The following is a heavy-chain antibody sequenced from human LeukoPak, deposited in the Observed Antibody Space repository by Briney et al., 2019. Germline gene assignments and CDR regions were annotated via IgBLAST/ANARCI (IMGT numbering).Heavy chain of an antibody. CDR3: ASKRITIFGVVTAAEYFQH. V-gene: IGHV4-39*01. CDR1: GGSISSSSYY. D-gene: IGHD3-3*01. Sequence: SEXLSLTCTVSGGSISSSSYYWGWIRQPPGKGLEWIGSIYYSGSTYYNPSLKSRVTISVDTSKNQFSLKLSSVTAADTAVYYCASKRITIFGVVTAAEYFQHWGQGTLVTVSS. CDR2: IYYSGST. J-gene: IGHJ1*01.